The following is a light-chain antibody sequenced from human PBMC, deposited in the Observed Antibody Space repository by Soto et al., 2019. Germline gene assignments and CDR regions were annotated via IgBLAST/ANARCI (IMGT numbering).Light chain of an antibody. CDR2: GAS. CDR1: QSVSSSY. CDR3: QQYGSSLFT. V-gene: IGKV3-20*01. J-gene: IGKJ3*01. Sequence: EIVLTQSPGTLSLSPGERATLSCRASQSVSSSYLAWYQQKPGQAPMLLIYGASSRATGIQDSFSGSGSGTDFTLTISRLEPEDFAVYYCQQYGSSLFTFGPGTKVDIK.